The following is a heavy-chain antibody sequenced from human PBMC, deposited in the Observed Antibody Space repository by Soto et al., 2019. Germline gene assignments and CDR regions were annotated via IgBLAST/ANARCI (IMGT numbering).Heavy chain of an antibody. J-gene: IGHJ4*02. V-gene: IGHV5-51*01. Sequence: RGESVKISCEGSGYTFSSYSIGWVRQMPGKGLEWMGIIYPDDSDTRYSPSFRGQVTISVDKSISRAYLQWSSLKASDSAMYFCARIGSSYNHFDSWGRGTMVTVSS. D-gene: IGHD2-15*01. CDR3: ARIGSSYNHFDS. CDR2: IYPDDSDT. CDR1: GYTFSSYS.